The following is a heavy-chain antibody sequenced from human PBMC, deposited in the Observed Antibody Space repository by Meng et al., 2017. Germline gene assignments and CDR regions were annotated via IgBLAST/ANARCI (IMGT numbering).Heavy chain of an antibody. Sequence: ASVKVSCKASGYTFTSYAMNWVRQAPGQGLEWMGWINTNTGNPTYAQGFTGRFVFSLDTSVSTAYLQVSSLRAEDTAVYYCARDGQYYDILTGYRHFDYWGQGTLVTVSS. V-gene: IGHV7-4-1*02. CDR1: GYTFTSYA. CDR2: INTNTGNP. D-gene: IGHD3-9*01. CDR3: ARDGQYYDILTGYRHFDY. J-gene: IGHJ4*02.